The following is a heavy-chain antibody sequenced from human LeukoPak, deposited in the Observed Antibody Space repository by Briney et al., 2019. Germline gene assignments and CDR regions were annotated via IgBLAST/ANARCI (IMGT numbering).Heavy chain of an antibody. CDR1: GFTFSSYG. V-gene: IGHV3-23*01. CDR3: AKGPPAAILLWDYYMDV. J-gene: IGHJ6*03. CDR2: ISGSGGST. Sequence: GGSLRLSCAASGFTFSSYGMSWVRQAPGKGLEWVSAISGSGGSTYYADSVKGRFTISRDNSKNTLYLQMNSLRAEDTAVYYCAKGPPAAILLWDYYMDVWGKGTTVTVSS. D-gene: IGHD2-21*02.